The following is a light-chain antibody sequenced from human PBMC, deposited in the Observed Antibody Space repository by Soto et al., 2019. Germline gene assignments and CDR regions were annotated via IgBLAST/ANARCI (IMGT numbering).Light chain of an antibody. CDR1: QSVSSSY. CDR2: GAS. Sequence: EIVLTQSPGTLSLSPGERATLSCRASQSVSSSYLAWYQQKPGQAPRLLIYGASTRATGIPARFSGSGSGTDFTLTISSLQPEDVATYYCQQSYSTPQTFGQGTKVDI. J-gene: IGKJ1*01. V-gene: IGKV3-20*01. CDR3: QQSYSTPQT.